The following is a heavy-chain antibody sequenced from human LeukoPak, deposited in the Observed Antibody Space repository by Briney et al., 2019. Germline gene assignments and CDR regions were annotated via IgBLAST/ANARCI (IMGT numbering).Heavy chain of an antibody. CDR1: GYTFTSYG. Sequence: ASVKVSCKASGYTFTSYGISWVRQAPGQGLEWMGWISAYNGNTNYAQKLQGRVTMTTDTYTSTAYMELRSLRSDDTAVYYCARDWEVAIHRPIDYWGQGTLVTVSS. CDR3: ARDWEVAIHRPIDY. D-gene: IGHD5-12*01. V-gene: IGHV1-18*01. CDR2: ISAYNGNT. J-gene: IGHJ4*02.